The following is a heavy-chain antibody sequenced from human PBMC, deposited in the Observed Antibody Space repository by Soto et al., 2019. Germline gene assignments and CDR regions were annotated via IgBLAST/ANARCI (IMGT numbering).Heavy chain of an antibody. Sequence: QAHLVQSGAEVKKPVASVKVSCKGSGYAFTTYGLTWVRQAPGQGLEWMGWISAHNGNTNYAQKPQGRVTVTRDTSTSTAYMELRSLRSDDTAVYYCARGRYGDYWGQGALVTVSS. V-gene: IGHV1-18*01. J-gene: IGHJ4*02. D-gene: IGHD1-1*01. CDR3: ARGRYGDY. CDR1: GYAFTTYG. CDR2: ISAHNGNT.